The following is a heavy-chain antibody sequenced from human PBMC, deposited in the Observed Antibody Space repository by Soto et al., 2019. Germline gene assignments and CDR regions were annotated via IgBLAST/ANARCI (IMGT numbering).Heavy chain of an antibody. CDR3: ARDRIPTGMDV. Sequence: EVQLVESGGGLVQPGGSLRLSCAASGFTVSSNYMSWVRQAPGKGLEWVSVIYNGGSTYYADSVKGRFTISRDNSKNTLYLKMNSLRAEDTAVYYCARDRIPTGMDVWGQGTTVTVSS. CDR1: GFTVSSNY. CDR2: IYNGGST. V-gene: IGHV3-66*01. J-gene: IGHJ6*02.